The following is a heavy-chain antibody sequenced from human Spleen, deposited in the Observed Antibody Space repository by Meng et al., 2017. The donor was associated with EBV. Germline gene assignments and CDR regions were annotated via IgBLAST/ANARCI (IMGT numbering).Heavy chain of an antibody. CDR2: VIHSGNT. CDR1: GDSFSAYY. D-gene: IGHD3-16*01. V-gene: IGHV4-34*12. CDR3: ATGWGKANY. J-gene: IGHJ4*02. Sequence: QGQLTQGGAGLLKPSETLSLTCTVYGDSFSAYYWRWIRQPPGRGLEWIGDVIHSGNTSYSPSLKSRVTISVDTSKRQFSLKLRSMTAADTAVYYCATGWGKANYWGQGTLVTVSS.